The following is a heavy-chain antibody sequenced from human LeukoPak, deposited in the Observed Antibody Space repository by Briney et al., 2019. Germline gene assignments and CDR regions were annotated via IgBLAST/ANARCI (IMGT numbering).Heavy chain of an antibody. CDR2: IYHSGST. Sequence: SETLSLTCAVSGGSISSSNWWGWVRQPPGKGLEWIGEIYHSGSTNYNPSLKSRVTISVDKSKNQFSLKLSSVTAADTAVYYCARDGGGYCSGGSCYHINYYYYYMDVWGKGTTVTISS. J-gene: IGHJ6*03. V-gene: IGHV4-4*02. CDR3: ARDGGGYCSGGSCYHINYYYYYMDV. CDR1: GGSISSSNW. D-gene: IGHD2-15*01.